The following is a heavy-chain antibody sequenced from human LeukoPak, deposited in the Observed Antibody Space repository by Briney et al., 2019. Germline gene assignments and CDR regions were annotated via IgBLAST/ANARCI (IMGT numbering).Heavy chain of an antibody. CDR1: GGTYSSYA. Sequence: GASVKVSCKASGGTYSSYAITWVRQAPGQGLEWMGGIIPVFGRTNYAQKFQGRITITEDESISTVYMEISRLTSEDTAVYYCARGDRCRSTKCYADNWFDPWGQGTLVTVSS. CDR3: ARGDRCRSTKCYADNWFDP. D-gene: IGHD2-2*01. CDR2: IIPVFGRT. J-gene: IGHJ5*02. V-gene: IGHV1-69*13.